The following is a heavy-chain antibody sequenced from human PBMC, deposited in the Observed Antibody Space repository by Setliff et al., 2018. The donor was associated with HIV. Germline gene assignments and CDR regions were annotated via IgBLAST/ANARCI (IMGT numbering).Heavy chain of an antibody. J-gene: IGHJ5*02. CDR2: IYFTGSS. Sequence: PSETLSLTCTVSGGSISTYYWSWIRQPPGKGLEWIGSIYFTGSSDNNPSLKSRVTISVDTSKNQFSLKLISVTAADTAVYYCATGGASSIPLGPWGQGTLVTVSS. V-gene: IGHV4-59*12. CDR3: ATGGASSIPLGP. D-gene: IGHD2-21*01. CDR1: GGSISTYY.